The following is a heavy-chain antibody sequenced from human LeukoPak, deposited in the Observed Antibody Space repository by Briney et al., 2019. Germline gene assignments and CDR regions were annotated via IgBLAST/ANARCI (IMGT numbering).Heavy chain of an antibody. J-gene: IGHJ4*02. Sequence: GGSLRLSCAASGFTFDDYAMHWVRQAPGKGLEWVSGISWNSGSIGYADSVKGRFTISRGNAKNTLYLQMNSLRAEDTAVYYCASGAAAGGSYWGQGTLVTVSS. D-gene: IGHD6-13*01. V-gene: IGHV3-9*01. CDR3: ASGAAAGGSY. CDR2: ISWNSGSI. CDR1: GFTFDDYA.